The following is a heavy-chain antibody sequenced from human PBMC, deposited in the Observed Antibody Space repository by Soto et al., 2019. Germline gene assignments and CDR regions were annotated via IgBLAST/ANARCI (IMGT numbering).Heavy chain of an antibody. Sequence: ASVKVSCKASGYTFTSYDINWVRQATGQGLEWMGWMNPNSGNTGYAQKFQGRVTMTRNTSISTAYMELSSLRSEDTAVYYCARGRIGRELQRGYYYYYYGMDVWGQGTTVTVSS. J-gene: IGHJ6*02. D-gene: IGHD1-26*01. CDR2: MNPNSGNT. V-gene: IGHV1-8*01. CDR1: GYTFTSYD. CDR3: ARGRIGRELQRGYYYYYYGMDV.